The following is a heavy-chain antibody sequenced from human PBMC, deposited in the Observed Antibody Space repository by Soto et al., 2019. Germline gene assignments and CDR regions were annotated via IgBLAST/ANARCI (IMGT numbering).Heavy chain of an antibody. Sequence: PGGSLRLSCAASGFTFSSDGMHWVRQAPGKGLEWVAVISYDGSNKYYADSVKGRFTISRDNSKNTLYLQMNSLRAEDTAVYYCAKDLKDFWSGYFSQSRFDPWGQGTLVTVSS. D-gene: IGHD3-3*01. CDR1: GFTFSSDG. CDR3: AKDLKDFWSGYFSQSRFDP. J-gene: IGHJ5*02. V-gene: IGHV3-30*18. CDR2: ISYDGSNK.